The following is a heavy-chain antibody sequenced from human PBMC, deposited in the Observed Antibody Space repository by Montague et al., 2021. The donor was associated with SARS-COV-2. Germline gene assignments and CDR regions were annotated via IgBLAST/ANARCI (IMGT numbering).Heavy chain of an antibody. D-gene: IGHD6-13*01. V-gene: IGHV2-5*02. CDR3: AHRKVLAAAWDY. Sequence: ALVKPTQTLTLTCTFSGFSLSTSGVGVGWIRQPPGKALEWLALIYWDDDKRYSPSLKSRLTITKDTSKNQVVLTMTNMDPADTATYYCAHRKVLAAAWDYWGQGTLVTVSS. J-gene: IGHJ4*02. CDR1: GFSLSTSGVG. CDR2: IYWDDDK.